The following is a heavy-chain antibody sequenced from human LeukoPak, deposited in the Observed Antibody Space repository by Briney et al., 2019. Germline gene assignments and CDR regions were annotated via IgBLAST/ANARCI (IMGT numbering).Heavy chain of an antibody. J-gene: IGHJ4*02. D-gene: IGHD3-3*01. CDR1: GFTFSSYA. CDR2: ISGSGGST. Sequence: PGGSLRLSCAASGFTFSSYAMSWVRQAPGKGLEWVSAISGSGGSTYYADSVKGRFTISRDNSKNTLYLQMNSLRAEDTAVYYCAKTFHHRAFWSGYYTARAVDYWGQGTLVTVSS. CDR3: AKTFHHRAFWSGYYTARAVDY. V-gene: IGHV3-23*01.